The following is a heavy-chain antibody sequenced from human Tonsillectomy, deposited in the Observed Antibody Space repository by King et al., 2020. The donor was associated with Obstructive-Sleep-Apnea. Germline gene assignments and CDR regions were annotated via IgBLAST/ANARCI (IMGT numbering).Heavy chain of an antibody. J-gene: IGHJ4*02. V-gene: IGHV3-7*01. CDR3: ARIRYFDWLLDSPKYYFDF. Sequence: VQLVESGGNLVQPGGSLRLSCAASGFTLSSYWMSWVRQAPGKGLEGVGNIKQDGSEKDYVDSVKGRFTISRDNAKNSLYLQMNSLRAEETAVYYCARIRYFDWLLDSPKYYFDFWGQGTLVTVSS. D-gene: IGHD3-9*01. CDR2: IKQDGSEK. CDR1: GFTLSSYW.